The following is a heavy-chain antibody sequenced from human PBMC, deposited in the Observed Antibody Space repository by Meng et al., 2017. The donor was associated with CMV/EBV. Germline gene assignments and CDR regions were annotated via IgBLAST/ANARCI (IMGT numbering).Heavy chain of an antibody. D-gene: IGHD3-3*01. V-gene: IGHV3-21*01. Sequence: GESLKISCAASGFTFSSYSMNWVRQAPGKGLEWVSSISSSSSYIYYADSVKGRFTISRDNAKNSLYLQMNSLRAEGTAVYYCARDQYDFWSGYFPSDGMDVWGQGTTVTVSS. CDR3: ARDQYDFWSGYFPSDGMDV. CDR1: GFTFSSYS. J-gene: IGHJ6*02. CDR2: ISSSSSYI.